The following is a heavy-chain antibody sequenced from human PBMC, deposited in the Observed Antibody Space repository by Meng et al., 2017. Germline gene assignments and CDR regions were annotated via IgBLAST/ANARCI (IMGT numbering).Heavy chain of an antibody. CDR1: GGSISSGGYY. Sequence: LRLSCTVSGGSISSGGYYWSWIRQHPGKGLEWIGYIYYSGSTYYNPSLKSRVTISVDTSKNQFSLKLSSVTAADTAVYYCARGLKSSTVTLELFDIWGQGTMVTVSS. D-gene: IGHD4-17*01. V-gene: IGHV4-31*03. CDR3: ARGLKSSTVTLELFDI. J-gene: IGHJ3*02. CDR2: IYYSGST.